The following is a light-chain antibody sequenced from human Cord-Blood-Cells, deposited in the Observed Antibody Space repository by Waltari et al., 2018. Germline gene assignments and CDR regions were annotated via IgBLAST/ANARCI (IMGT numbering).Light chain of an antibody. CDR1: SRDVGSYTL. J-gene: IGLJ2*01. Sequence: QSALTQPASTSGSPGQSITIPCTGPSRDVGSYTLVSWYQQHPDKAPKLMIYEGSKQPSWVSNRFSGSKSGNTSSLTISGLQAEDEADYYCCSYAGSSTVVFGGGTKLTVL. V-gene: IGLV2-23*01. CDR2: EGS. CDR3: CSYAGSSTVV.